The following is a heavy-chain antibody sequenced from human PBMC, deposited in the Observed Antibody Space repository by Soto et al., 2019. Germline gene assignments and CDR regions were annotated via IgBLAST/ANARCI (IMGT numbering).Heavy chain of an antibody. J-gene: IGHJ4*02. V-gene: IGHV3-48*01. CDR2: ISSSTTKI. CDR3: ARDRHSSSSGYFEY. Sequence: PGGSLRLSCAASGFAFGACSMNWVRQAPGKGLEWVSYISSSTTKIYYADSVQGRFTISRDNAKNTVSLQMNSLRAEDTAVYYCARDRHSSSSGYFEYWGQGTLVTVSS. D-gene: IGHD6-6*01. CDR1: GFAFGACS.